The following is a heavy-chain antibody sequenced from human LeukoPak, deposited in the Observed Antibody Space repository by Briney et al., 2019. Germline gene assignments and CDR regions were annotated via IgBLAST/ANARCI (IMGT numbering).Heavy chain of an antibody. J-gene: IGHJ5*02. Sequence: GGSLRLSCAASGFTVSSNYMSWVRQAPGKGLEWVSVIYSGGSTYYADSVKGRFTISRDNSKNTLYLQMNSLRAEDTAVYYCAKHRGYSSNWFDPWGQGTLVTVSS. CDR1: GFTVSSNY. V-gene: IGHV3-53*01. D-gene: IGHD5-18*01. CDR3: AKHRGYSSNWFDP. CDR2: IYSGGST.